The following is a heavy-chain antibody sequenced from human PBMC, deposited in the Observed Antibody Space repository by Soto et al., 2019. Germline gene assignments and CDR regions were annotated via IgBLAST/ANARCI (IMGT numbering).Heavy chain of an antibody. J-gene: IGHJ4*02. V-gene: IGHV1-69*08. D-gene: IGHD4-17*01. CDR1: GGTFSSYT. CDR3: ARDRFAYGDTQGDFDY. CDR2: IIPILGIA. Sequence: QVQLVQSGAEVKKPGSSVKVSCKASGGTFSSYTISWVRQAPGQGLEWMGRIIPILGIANYAQKFQGRVTITADNSTGTAYMGLSSLRSEDTAVYYCARDRFAYGDTQGDFDYWGQGTLVTVSS.